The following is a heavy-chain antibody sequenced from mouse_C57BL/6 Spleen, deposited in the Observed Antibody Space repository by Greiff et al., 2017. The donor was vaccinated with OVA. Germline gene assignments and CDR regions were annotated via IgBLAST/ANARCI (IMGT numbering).Heavy chain of an antibody. Sequence: VQLQQPGAELVKPGASVKMSCKASGYTFTSYWITWVKQRPGQGLEWIGDIYPGSGSTNYNEKFKSKATLTVDTSSSTAYMQLSSLTSEDSAVYYCARGPLYGSSYYWYFDVWGTGTTVTVSS. CDR2: IYPGSGST. V-gene: IGHV1-55*01. J-gene: IGHJ1*03. CDR3: ARGPLYGSSYYWYFDV. D-gene: IGHD1-1*01. CDR1: GYTFTSYW.